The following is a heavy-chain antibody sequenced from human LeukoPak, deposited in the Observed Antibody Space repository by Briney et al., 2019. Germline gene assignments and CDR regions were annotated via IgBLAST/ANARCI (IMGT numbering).Heavy chain of an antibody. V-gene: IGHV4-61*08. J-gene: IGHJ4*02. Sequence: TLSLTCTVSGGPISSGDYYWSWIRQPPGKGLEWIGYIYYSGSTNYNPSLKSRVTISVDTSKNQFSLKLSSETAADTAVYYCARDILLESRGMVGATKAGYWGQGTLVTVSS. D-gene: IGHD1-26*01. CDR1: GGPISSGDYY. CDR2: IYYSGST. CDR3: ARDILLESRGMVGATKAGY.